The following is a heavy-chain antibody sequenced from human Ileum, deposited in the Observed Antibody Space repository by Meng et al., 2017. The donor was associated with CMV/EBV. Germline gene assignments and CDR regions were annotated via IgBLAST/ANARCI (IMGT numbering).Heavy chain of an antibody. CDR3: AREESVGIAVTGTFDY. Sequence: LLKPSETLSHPHTVSPNSLTSNFLSSIRQPAWNCLEWIRRIYSSGSTFYNPSLNNRVTMSVDTSKNQFSLSLASVTAADTAIYFCAREESVGIAVTGTFDYWGQGILVTVSS. D-gene: IGHD6-19*01. CDR2: IYSSGST. V-gene: IGHV4-4*07. J-gene: IGHJ4*02. CDR1: PNSLTSNF.